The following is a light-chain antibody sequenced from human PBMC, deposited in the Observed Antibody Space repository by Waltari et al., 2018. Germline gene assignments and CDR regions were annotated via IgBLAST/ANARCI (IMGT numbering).Light chain of an antibody. CDR1: QSFSRSF. Sequence: EIVLTQSPGTLSLSPGERATLSCRASQSFSRSFLAWYQQKPGQAPGLLIYGASSRATGIPDRFSGSGSGTDFTLTISRLEPEDFAVYYCQQYDSSPLTFGPGTKVDI. CDR2: GAS. CDR3: QQYDSSPLT. V-gene: IGKV3-20*01. J-gene: IGKJ3*01.